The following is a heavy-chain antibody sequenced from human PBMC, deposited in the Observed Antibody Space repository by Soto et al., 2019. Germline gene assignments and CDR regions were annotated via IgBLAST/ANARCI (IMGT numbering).Heavy chain of an antibody. Sequence: QVQLVESGGGVVQPGRSLRLSCAASGFTFSTYAGHWVRQAPGKGLEWVAVMSYDGNKIYYADSVKGRFTISRDNSKNTLYLQMNTLRAEDTAVYYCAKILLSHAIVSYGMDVWGPGTTVTVSS. CDR1: GFTFSTYA. V-gene: IGHV3-30-3*01. CDR3: AKILLSHAIVSYGMDV. D-gene: IGHD2-21*01. CDR2: MSYDGNKI. J-gene: IGHJ6*02.